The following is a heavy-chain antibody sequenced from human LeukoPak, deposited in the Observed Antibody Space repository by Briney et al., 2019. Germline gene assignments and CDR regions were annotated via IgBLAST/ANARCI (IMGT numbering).Heavy chain of an antibody. CDR2: IRYDGSNK. CDR1: GFTFSSYG. Sequence: GGSLRLSCAASGFTFSSYGMHWVRQAPGKGLEWVAFIRYDGSNKYCADSVKGRFTISRDNSKNTLYLQMNSLRAEDTAVYYCAKDRDCSGGSCYGTFDIWGQGTMVTVSS. D-gene: IGHD2-15*01. CDR3: AKDRDCSGGSCYGTFDI. V-gene: IGHV3-30*02. J-gene: IGHJ3*02.